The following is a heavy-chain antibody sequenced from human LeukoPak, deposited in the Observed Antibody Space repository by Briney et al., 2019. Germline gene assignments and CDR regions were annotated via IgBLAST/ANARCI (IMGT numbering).Heavy chain of an antibody. V-gene: IGHV4-4*07. Sequence: SETLSLTCTVSGGSISSYYWSWIRQPAGKGLEWIGRIHTSGGANYNPALKSRVTMSLDTSKNQFSLKVNSVTAADAGVYYCARAPEFSSGWLLDCWGQGSLVTVSS. CDR3: ARAPEFSSGWLLDC. J-gene: IGHJ4*02. CDR2: IHTSGGA. D-gene: IGHD6-19*01. CDR1: GGSISSYY.